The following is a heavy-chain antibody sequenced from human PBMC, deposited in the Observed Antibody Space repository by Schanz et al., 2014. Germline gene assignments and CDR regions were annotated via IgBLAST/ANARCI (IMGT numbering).Heavy chain of an antibody. J-gene: IGHJ3*01. CDR3: AKGVAGGLLLGAAFDD. CDR2: ISGSGGST. CDR1: GFTFSTYY. D-gene: IGHD1-26*01. Sequence: EVQLVESGGGLVQPGGSLRLSCAASGFTFSTYYMNWVRQAPGKGLEWVSAISGSGGSTYYADSVKGRFTISRDNSKNTVYLEMNNVRVDDTAVYYCAKGVAGGLLLGAAFDDWGQGTMVTVSS. V-gene: IGHV3-23*04.